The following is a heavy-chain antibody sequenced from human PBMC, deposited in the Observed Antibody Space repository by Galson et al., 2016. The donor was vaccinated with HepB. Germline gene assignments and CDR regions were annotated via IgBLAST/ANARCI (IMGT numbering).Heavy chain of an antibody. CDR2: VFYKGAT. Sequence: SETLSLTCTVSGDSMNSYHWTWVRQSPGKGLEWLGYVFYKGATNYSPSLRSRITISVETAKNQFSLILRSVTVADAAVYFCARNLFCGVDCYSAALDVWGPGTTVTVSS. CDR1: GDSMNSYH. V-gene: IGHV4-59*08. J-gene: IGHJ6*02. D-gene: IGHD2-21*02. CDR3: ARNLFCGVDCYSAALDV.